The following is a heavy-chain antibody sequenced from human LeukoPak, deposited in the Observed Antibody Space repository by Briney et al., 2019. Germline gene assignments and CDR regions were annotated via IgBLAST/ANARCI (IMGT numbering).Heavy chain of an antibody. Sequence: PGGSLRLSCAPSEFTIAGYAMSWVRQAPGRGLEWVSSISGSGGSTYYADSVKGRFTISRDNSNNTLYLQMNSLRDDDTAVYYCARDLHFAFDYWGRGTLVTVSS. CDR2: ISGSGGST. CDR3: ARDLHFAFDY. CDR1: EFTIAGYA. V-gene: IGHV3-23*01. J-gene: IGHJ4*02.